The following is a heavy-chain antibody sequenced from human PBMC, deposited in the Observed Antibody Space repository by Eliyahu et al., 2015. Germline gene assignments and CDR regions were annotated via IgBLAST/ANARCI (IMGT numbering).Heavy chain of an antibody. CDR2: VGEDGSEK. J-gene: IGHJ4*02. Sequence: EVHLVESGGGLVQPGGSLRLACGXSGFXFTNSXVSWXRQAPGKGLEWGANVGEDGSEKYYMDSMKGRFTISRDNAKNSLYLQMNDLRADDTAVYYCARAGRINCGGDCSSNFDSWGQGALVTVSS. V-gene: IGHV3-7*05. D-gene: IGHD2-21*02. CDR3: ARAGRINCGGDCSSNFDS. CDR1: GFXFTNSX.